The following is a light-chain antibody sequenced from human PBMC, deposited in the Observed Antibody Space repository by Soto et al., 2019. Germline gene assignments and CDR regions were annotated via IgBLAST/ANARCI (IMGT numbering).Light chain of an antibody. J-gene: IGKJ1*01. CDR1: QSINSNY. CDR3: QQYDSSPRT. Sequence: EIVLTQSPDTLSLSPGERATLSCRASQSINSNYLAWYQQKPGQGPRPLIYGASSRATGIPVRFSGSGSGTDFTLTISRLEPEDFAVYYCQQYDSSPRTFGQGTKVEIK. V-gene: IGKV3-20*01. CDR2: GAS.